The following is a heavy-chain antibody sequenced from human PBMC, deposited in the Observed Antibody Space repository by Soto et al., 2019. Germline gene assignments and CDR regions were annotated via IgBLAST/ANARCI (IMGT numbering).Heavy chain of an antibody. CDR1: GGSISSGRYS. CDR3: ARVFTYCSGGSCYQDYNWFDP. D-gene: IGHD2-15*01. CDR2: IYYMGST. V-gene: IGHV4-31*03. Sequence: QVQLQESGPGLVKPSQTLSLTCTVSGGSISSGRYSWSWIRQHPGKGLEWIGYIYYMGSTYYNPSLKSRVTLSVDTSKNQFSLRLSSVTAADTAVYYCARVFTYCSGGSCYQDYNWFDPWGQGTLVTVSS. J-gene: IGHJ5*02.